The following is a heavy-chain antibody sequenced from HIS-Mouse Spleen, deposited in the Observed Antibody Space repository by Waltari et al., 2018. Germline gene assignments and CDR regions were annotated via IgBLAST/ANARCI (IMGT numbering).Heavy chain of an antibody. J-gene: IGHJ4*02. CDR2: INHSGST. CDR1: GGSFSGYY. D-gene: IGHD6-6*01. V-gene: IGHV4-34*01. Sequence: QVQLQQWGAGLLKPSETLSLTCAVYGGSFSGYYWSWIRQPPGKGLEWIGEINHSGSTNYTPSLKSRVTISVDTSKNQFSLKLSSVTAADTAVYYCARGLGAARKETFDYWGQGTLVTVSS. CDR3: ARGLGAARKETFDY.